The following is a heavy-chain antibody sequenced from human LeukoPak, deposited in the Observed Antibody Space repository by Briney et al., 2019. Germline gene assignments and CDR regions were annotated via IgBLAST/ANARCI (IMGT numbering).Heavy chain of an antibody. V-gene: IGHV4-31*03. D-gene: IGHD2-21*01. Sequence: SETLSRTCTGPGLAISSGGYYWSWIRQHPGKGPQWIGYIYYSGSTYYSTTTESRVTISVATYKNQFYLKLSSVTAADTAVYYCACASIFYYYYGMDVWGQGTTVTVSS. CDR2: IYYSGST. CDR3: ACASIFYYYYGMDV. J-gene: IGHJ6*02. CDR1: GLAISSGGYY.